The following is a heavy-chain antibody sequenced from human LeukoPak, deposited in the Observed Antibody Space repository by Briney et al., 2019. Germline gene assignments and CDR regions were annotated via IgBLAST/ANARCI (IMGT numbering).Heavy chain of an antibody. CDR3: AKAIVGATIDY. D-gene: IGHD1-26*01. CDR2: ISWNSGSI. Sequence: PGRSLRLSCAASGFTFDDYAMHWVRQTPGKGLEGVSGISWNSGSIGYADSVKGRFTISRDNAKNSLYLQMNSLRAEDTALYYCAKAIVGATIDYWGQGTLVTVSS. V-gene: IGHV3-9*01. CDR1: GFTFDDYA. J-gene: IGHJ4*02.